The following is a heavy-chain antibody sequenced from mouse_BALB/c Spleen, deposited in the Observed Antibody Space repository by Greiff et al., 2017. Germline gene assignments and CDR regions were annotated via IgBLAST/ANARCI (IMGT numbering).Heavy chain of an antibody. J-gene: IGHJ2*01. CDR2: ISDGGSYT. V-gene: IGHV5-4*02. CDR1: GFTFSDYY. Sequence: DVKLVESGGGLVKPGGSLKLSCAASGFTFSDYYMYWVRQTPEKRLEWVATISDGGSYTYYPDSVKGRFTISRDNAKNNLYLQMSSLKSEDTAMYYCARGGTTVLYFDYWGQGTTLTVSS. D-gene: IGHD1-1*01. CDR3: ARGGTTVLYFDY.